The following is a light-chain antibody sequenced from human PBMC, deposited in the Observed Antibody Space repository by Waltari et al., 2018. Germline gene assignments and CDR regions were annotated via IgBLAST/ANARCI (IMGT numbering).Light chain of an antibody. CDR2: DAS. J-gene: IGKJ1*01. Sequence: EIVLTQSPATLSLSPGERATLSCRASQSVSSYLAWYQQKPGQAPRLLIYDASNRATGIPAMFSGSGSGTDFTLTISSLEPEDFAVYYCQQRSNWRSWTFGQGTKVEIK. V-gene: IGKV3-11*01. CDR1: QSVSSY. CDR3: QQRSNWRSWT.